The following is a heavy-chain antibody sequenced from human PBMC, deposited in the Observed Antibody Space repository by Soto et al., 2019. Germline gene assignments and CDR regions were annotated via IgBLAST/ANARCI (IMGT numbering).Heavy chain of an antibody. CDR1: GFTFSRYA. D-gene: IGHD3-22*01. CDR2: ISGTGAST. V-gene: IGHV3-23*01. Sequence: EVQLLESGGGLLQPGGSLRLSCAASGFTFSRYALSWVRQAPGKGLEWVSTISGTGASTYYADSVKGRFTISRDSSKYTLYLQMNSLRAEDTAVYYCAKDLDSSGFYVDSWGQGTLVTVSS. J-gene: IGHJ4*02. CDR3: AKDLDSSGFYVDS.